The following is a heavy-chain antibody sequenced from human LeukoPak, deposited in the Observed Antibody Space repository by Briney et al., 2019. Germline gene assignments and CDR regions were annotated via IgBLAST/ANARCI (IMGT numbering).Heavy chain of an antibody. CDR2: IYSGGST. V-gene: IGHV3-53*01. D-gene: IGHD3-10*01. CDR3: ASGSGSYRTPYYYMDV. Sequence: GGSLRPSCAASGFTVSSNYMSWVRQAPGKGLEWVSVIYSGGSTYYADSVKGRFTISRDNSKNTLYLQMNNLRAEDTAVYYCASGSGSYRTPYYYMDVWGKGTTVTASS. CDR1: GFTVSSNY. J-gene: IGHJ6*03.